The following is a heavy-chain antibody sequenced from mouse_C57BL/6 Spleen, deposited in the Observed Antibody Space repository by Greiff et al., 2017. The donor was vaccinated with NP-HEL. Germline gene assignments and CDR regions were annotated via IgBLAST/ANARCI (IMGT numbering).Heavy chain of an antibody. CDR3: ARRDDGYYGGAMDY. D-gene: IGHD2-3*01. Sequence: EVKVVESGGDLVKPGGSLKLSCAASGFTFSSYGMSWVRQTPDKRLEWVATISSGGSYTYYPDSVKGRFTISRDNAKNTLYLQMSSLKSEDTAMYYCARRDDGYYGGAMDYWGQGTSVTVSS. J-gene: IGHJ4*01. CDR1: GFTFSSYG. V-gene: IGHV5-6*01. CDR2: ISSGGSYT.